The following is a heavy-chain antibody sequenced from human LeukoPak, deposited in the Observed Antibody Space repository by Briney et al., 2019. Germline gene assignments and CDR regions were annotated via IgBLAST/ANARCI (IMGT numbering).Heavy chain of an antibody. V-gene: IGHV3-30*02. CDR1: FTXXXXG. CDR3: XXXXXXXXXXXXXXFDY. Sequence: FTXXXXGMXWVRQAPGXXXXGMTFIRYDGSNKYXADSLKGRFTISRDXXKKXLYLQMNSLRAEDTAVYYCXXXXXXXXXXXXXXFDYXXXXXXVTVS. J-gene: IGHJ4*01. CDR2: IRYDGSNK.